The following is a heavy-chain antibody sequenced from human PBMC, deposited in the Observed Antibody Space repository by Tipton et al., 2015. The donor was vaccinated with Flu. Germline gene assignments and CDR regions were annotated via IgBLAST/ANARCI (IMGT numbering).Heavy chain of an antibody. V-gene: IGHV4-34*01. CDR2: INHSGST. CDR3: ARGYWWFDP. CDR1: GGSFSGYY. Sequence: LRLSCAVYGGSFSGYYWSWIRQPPGKGLEWIGEINHSGSTNYNPSLKSRVTISVDTSKNQFSLKLSSVTAADTAVYYCARGYWWFDPWGQGTLVTVSS. D-gene: IGHD2-8*02. J-gene: IGHJ5*02.